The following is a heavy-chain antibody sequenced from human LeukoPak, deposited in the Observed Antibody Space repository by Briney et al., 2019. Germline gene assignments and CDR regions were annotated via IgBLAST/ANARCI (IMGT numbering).Heavy chain of an antibody. CDR3: ARVTLIRGPPPV. V-gene: IGHV3-NL1*01. CDR2: IYSGGTYY. D-gene: IGHD3-10*01. J-gene: IGHJ4*02. CDR1: GFTFSRYS. Sequence: GGSLRLSCAVSGFTFSRYSMNWVRQAPGKGLEWVSAIYSGGTYYAYADSVKGRFTISRDTSKNTLYLQMNSLRVEDTAVYYCARVTLIRGPPPVWGRGTLVTVSS.